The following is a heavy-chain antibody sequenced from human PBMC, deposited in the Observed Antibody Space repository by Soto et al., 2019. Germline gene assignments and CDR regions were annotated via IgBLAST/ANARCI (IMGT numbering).Heavy chain of an antibody. V-gene: IGHV3-23*01. Sequence: GGSLRLSCAASGFTFSSYSMAWVRQAPGKGLEWVSTIRAGGTSTYYADSVEGRFSISRDNSKNTLYLQMNSLRAEDTAVYYCAKEWSDARTREKCGLVDYWGQGALVTVSS. J-gene: IGHJ4*02. CDR1: GFTFSSYS. CDR3: AKEWSDARTREKCGLVDY. CDR2: IRAGGTST. D-gene: IGHD2-8*01.